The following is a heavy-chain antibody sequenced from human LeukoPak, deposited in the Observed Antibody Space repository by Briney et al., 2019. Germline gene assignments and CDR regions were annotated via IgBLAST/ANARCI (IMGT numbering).Heavy chain of an antibody. CDR1: GYTFTGYY. CDR2: INPNSGGT. V-gene: IGHV1-2*02. J-gene: IGHJ5*02. Sequence: ASVKVSCKASGYTFTGYYMHWVRQAPGQGLERMGWINPNSGGTNYAQKFQGRVTMTRDTSISTAYMELSRLRSDDTAVYYCARTLRGAYGSGSYYLWFDPWGQGTLVTVSS. CDR3: ARTLRGAYGSGSYYLWFDP. D-gene: IGHD3-10*01.